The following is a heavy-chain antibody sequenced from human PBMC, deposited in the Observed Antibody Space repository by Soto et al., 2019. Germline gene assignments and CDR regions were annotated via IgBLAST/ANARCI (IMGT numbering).Heavy chain of an antibody. D-gene: IGHD5-18*01. Sequence: GASVKVSCKASGYTFTSYGISWVRQAPGQGLVWMGWISAYNGNTNYAQKLQGRVTMTTDTSTSTAYMELRSLRSDDTVVYYCARGASTQLWSYFDYWGQGTLVTVSS. J-gene: IGHJ4*02. V-gene: IGHV1-18*01. CDR3: ARGASTQLWSYFDY. CDR2: ISAYNGNT. CDR1: GYTFTSYG.